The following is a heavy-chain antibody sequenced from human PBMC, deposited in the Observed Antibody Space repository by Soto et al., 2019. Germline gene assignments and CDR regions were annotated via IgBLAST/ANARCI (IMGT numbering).Heavy chain of an antibody. Sequence: PGGSLRLSCSASGFTFRKFWMHWVRQVPGKWPVWVSYISSDGTTTDYADSVKGRFTISRDNAKEALYLQMDSLRAEDTAVYYCAIQDCTNDVCLEAAVTVGGALESWGQGTLVTVS. J-gene: IGHJ1*01. CDR3: AIQDCTNDVCLEAAVTVGGALES. V-gene: IGHV3-74*01. CDR2: ISSDGTTT. CDR1: GFTFRKFW. D-gene: IGHD2-8*01.